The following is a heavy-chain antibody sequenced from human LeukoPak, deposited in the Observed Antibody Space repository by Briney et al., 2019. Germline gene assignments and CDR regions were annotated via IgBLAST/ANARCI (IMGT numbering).Heavy chain of an antibody. CDR2: IYYSGST. J-gene: IGHJ4*02. D-gene: IGHD2-8*01. CDR1: GGSISSHY. Sequence: SETLSPTCTVSGGSISSHYWSWIRQPPGKGLEWIGYIYYSGSTNYNPSLKSRVTISVDTSKNQFSLKLSSVTAADTAVYYCARAPYCTNGVCIDYWGQGTLVTVSS. CDR3: ARAPYCTNGVCIDY. V-gene: IGHV4-59*11.